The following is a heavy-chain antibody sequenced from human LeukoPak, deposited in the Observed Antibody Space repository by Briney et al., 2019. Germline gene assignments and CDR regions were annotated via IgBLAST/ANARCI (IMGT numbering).Heavy chain of an antibody. CDR1: GYTFTGYY. Sequence: ASVKVSYKASGYTFTGYYIHWVRQAPGQGLEWMGRINPNSGGTNYAQKFQGRVTMTRDTSISTVYMELSRLGSDDAAVYYCARGTSYTSGWWIYFDYWGQGTLVTVSS. V-gene: IGHV1-2*06. D-gene: IGHD6-19*01. CDR3: ARGTSYTSGWWIYFDY. CDR2: INPNSGGT. J-gene: IGHJ4*02.